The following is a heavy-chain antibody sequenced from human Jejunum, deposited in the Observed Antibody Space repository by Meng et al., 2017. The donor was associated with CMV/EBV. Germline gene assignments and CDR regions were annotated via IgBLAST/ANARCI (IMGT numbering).Heavy chain of an antibody. CDR3: ASYSVTWGWLDP. Sequence: TVYGGYMRSESYYWGWIRQPPGKGLEWIGRMSYSRDSYYNPSLKSRVTISLDTSKNQFSLRLTSVTDADTAVYYCASYSVTWGWLDPWGQGILVTVSS. D-gene: IGHD3-16*01. J-gene: IGHJ5*02. CDR1: GGYMRSESYY. CDR2: MSYSRDS. V-gene: IGHV4-39*07.